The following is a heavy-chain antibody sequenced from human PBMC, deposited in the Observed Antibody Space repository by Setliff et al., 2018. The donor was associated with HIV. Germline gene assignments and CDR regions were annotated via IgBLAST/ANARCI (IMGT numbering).Heavy chain of an antibody. J-gene: IGHJ4*02. D-gene: IGHD1-26*01. CDR3: AGGPGTTSIDY. Sequence: SETLSLTCAVSGGSMTSSNWWSWVRRSPGKGLEWIGEIYQSGITNYNPSLNSRVTISVDASRNQFSLELISVTAADTAVYYCAGGPGTTSIDYWAQGTLVTVSS. CDR2: IYQSGIT. CDR1: GGSMTSSNW. V-gene: IGHV4-4*02.